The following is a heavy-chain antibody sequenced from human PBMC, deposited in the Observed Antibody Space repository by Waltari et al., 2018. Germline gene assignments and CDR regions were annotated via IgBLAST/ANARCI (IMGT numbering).Heavy chain of an antibody. CDR1: GFPFSTYS. Sequence: EVQLVESGGGLVQPGGSLRLSCAASGFPFSTYSMNWVRQAPGKGLEWVSYISSVSSTIYYADSVKGRFSISRDNAKNSLYLQMNSLRAEDTAVYYCAREDRSGSFPLDYWGQGTLVTVSS. J-gene: IGHJ4*02. CDR2: ISSVSSTI. D-gene: IGHD1-26*01. V-gene: IGHV3-48*04. CDR3: AREDRSGSFPLDY.